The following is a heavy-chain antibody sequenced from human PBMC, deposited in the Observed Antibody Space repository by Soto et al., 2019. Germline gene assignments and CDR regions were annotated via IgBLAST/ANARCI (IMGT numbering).Heavy chain of an antibody. CDR1: GFAVSSKY. V-gene: IGHV3-53*01. J-gene: IGHJ4*02. CDR3: VQATGWPGFDF. CDR2: IYGGGTT. D-gene: IGHD6-19*01. Sequence: EVQVVESGGGSIQPGGSLRLSCAASGFAVSSKYMTWVRQAPGKGLEWVSVIYGGGTTYYADSVKGRFTIARDTSKNTLYLQMNSLRAEDTAVYYCVQATGWPGFDFWGQGTLVTVSS.